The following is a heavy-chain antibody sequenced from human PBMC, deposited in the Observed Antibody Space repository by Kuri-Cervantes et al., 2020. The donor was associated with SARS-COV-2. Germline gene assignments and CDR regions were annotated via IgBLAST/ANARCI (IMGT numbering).Heavy chain of an antibody. V-gene: IGHV1-69*06. J-gene: IGHJ4*02. Sequence: SSVKVSCKDSGCTFSSYAISWVRQAPGQGREWMGGIIPIFGTANYAQKFQGRVTITADKSTSTAYMELSSLRSDDTAVYYCARDRGYCSGGSGYSEGVHFDYWGQGTLVTVSS. D-gene: IGHD2-15*01. CDR2: IIPIFGTA. CDR1: GCTFSSYA. CDR3: ARDRGYCSGGSGYSEGVHFDY.